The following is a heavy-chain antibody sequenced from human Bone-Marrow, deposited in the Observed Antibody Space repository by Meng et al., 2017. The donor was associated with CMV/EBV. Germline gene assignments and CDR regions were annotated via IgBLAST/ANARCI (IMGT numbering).Heavy chain of an antibody. Sequence: SETLSLTCTVSGDSMSAYCWSWIRQPPGKGLEWIGYISYGGDTTYNPSLSSRVTISIDTSKNQFSLTLNSVTAADTAIYYCSSQEGGTSRANWGQGTLVTVSS. CDR3: SSQEGGTSRAN. J-gene: IGHJ1*01. D-gene: IGHD3-16*01. CDR1: GDSMSAYC. V-gene: IGHV4-59*12. CDR2: ISYGGDT.